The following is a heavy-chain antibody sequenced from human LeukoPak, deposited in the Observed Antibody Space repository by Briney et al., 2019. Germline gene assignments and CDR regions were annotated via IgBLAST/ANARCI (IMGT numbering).Heavy chain of an antibody. V-gene: IGHV4-39*01. Sequence: SETLSLTCTVSGGSIRSSSYYWGWIRQPPGKGLEWIGSIYYSGSTYYNPSLKSRVTISVDTSKNQFSLKLSSVTAADTAVYYCARTGYCSGGSCYVGFDYWGQGTLVTVSS. CDR1: GGSIRSSSYY. CDR2: IYYSGST. CDR3: ARTGYCSGGSCYVGFDY. J-gene: IGHJ4*02. D-gene: IGHD2-15*01.